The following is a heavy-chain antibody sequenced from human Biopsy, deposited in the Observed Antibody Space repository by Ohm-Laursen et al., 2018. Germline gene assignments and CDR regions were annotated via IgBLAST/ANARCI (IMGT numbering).Heavy chain of an antibody. D-gene: IGHD1-20*01. CDR3: ARGSNWNDWSFDY. CDR1: GGSFSGYY. V-gene: IGHV4-34*01. J-gene: IGHJ4*02. Sequence: GTLSLTCAVYGGSFSGYYWSWIRQPPGKGLEWIGEMNHGGSTNYNSSLKSRVTISVDTSKNQFSLKLNSVTAADAVVYYCARGSNWNDWSFDYWGQGTVVTVPS. CDR2: MNHGGST.